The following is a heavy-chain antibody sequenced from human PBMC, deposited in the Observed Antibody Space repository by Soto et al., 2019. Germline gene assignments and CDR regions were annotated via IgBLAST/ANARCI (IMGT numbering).Heavy chain of an antibody. J-gene: IGHJ4*02. D-gene: IGHD3-22*01. Sequence: GESLKISCKASGYNFNKYWIGWVRQMPEKGLEWMGIIYPGDSDTRYSPSFQGHVTISADKSINTAYLQWSSLEAADTAMYYCTRRGDSGGYMDCWGQGILVTVSS. V-gene: IGHV5-51*01. CDR2: IYPGDSDT. CDR1: GYNFNKYW. CDR3: TRRGDSGGYMDC.